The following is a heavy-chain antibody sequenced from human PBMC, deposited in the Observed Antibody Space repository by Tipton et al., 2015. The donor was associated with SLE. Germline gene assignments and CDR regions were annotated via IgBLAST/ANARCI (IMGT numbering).Heavy chain of an antibody. CDR1: GFTFSSYA. CDR2: ISSNGGST. Sequence: GSLRLSCAASGFTFSSYAMHWVRQAPGKGLEYVSAISSNGGSTYYADSVKGRFTISRDNSKNTLYLQMGSLRAEDMAVYYCARDLMYSSGWYGAFDIWGQGTMVTVSS. D-gene: IGHD6-19*01. V-gene: IGHV3-64*02. J-gene: IGHJ3*02. CDR3: ARDLMYSSGWYGAFDI.